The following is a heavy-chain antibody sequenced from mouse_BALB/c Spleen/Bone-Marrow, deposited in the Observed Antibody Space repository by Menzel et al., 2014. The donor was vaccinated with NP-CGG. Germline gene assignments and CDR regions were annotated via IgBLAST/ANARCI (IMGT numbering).Heavy chain of an antibody. D-gene: IGHD1-1*01. J-gene: IGHJ4*01. CDR3: ARTRDGSSSYYAMDY. V-gene: IGHV1-63*02. Sequence: VNVVESGAELVRPGTSVKMSCKAAGYTFTNYWIGWVKQRPGHGLEWIGDIYPGGGYTNYNEKFKGKATLTADTSSSTAYMQLSSLTSEDSAIYYCARTRDGSSSYYAMDYWGQGTSVTVSS. CDR2: IYPGGGYT. CDR1: GYTFTNYW.